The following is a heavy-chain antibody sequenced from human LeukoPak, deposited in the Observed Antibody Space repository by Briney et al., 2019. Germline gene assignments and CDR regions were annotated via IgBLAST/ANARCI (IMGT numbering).Heavy chain of an antibody. D-gene: IGHD6-13*01. CDR1: GYTFTNYY. CDR3: AKSWYSSSWYVGIDY. CDR2: INPNGGGT. V-gene: IGHV1-46*01. Sequence: ASVKVSCKASGYTFTNYYMHWVRQAPGQGLEWMGLINPNGGGTSYAQMFQGRVSMTRDMSTSTVYMELSSLRSEDTAVYYCAKSWYSSSWYVGIDYWGQGTLVTVSS. J-gene: IGHJ4*02.